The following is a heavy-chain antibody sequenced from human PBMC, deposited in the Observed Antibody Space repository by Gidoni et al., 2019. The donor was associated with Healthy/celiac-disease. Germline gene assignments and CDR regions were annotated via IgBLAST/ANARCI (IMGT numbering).Heavy chain of an antibody. CDR2: ISGSGGST. V-gene: IGHV3-23*01. D-gene: IGHD3-3*01. CDR3: AKDNDFWSGYYANWFDP. CDR1: GFTFSSYA. Sequence: EVQLLESGGGLVQPGGSLRLSCAASGFTFSSYAMSWVRQAPGKGLEWVSAISGSGGSTYYADSVKGRFTISRDNSKNTLYLQMNSLRAEDTAVYYCAKDNDFWSGYYANWFDPWGQGTLVTVSS. J-gene: IGHJ5*02.